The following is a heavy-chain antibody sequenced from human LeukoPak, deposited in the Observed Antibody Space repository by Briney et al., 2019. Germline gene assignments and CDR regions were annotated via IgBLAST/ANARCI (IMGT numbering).Heavy chain of an antibody. CDR3: TSDSPDYGMDV. J-gene: IGHJ6*02. V-gene: IGHV3-74*01. CDR1: GFTFSTYW. CDR2: INSDGRTT. Sequence: PGGSPRLSCATSGFTFSTYWMHWVRQTPGKELEWVARINSDGRTTVYADSVRGRFAISRDNAKNTLYLQMNSLRAEDTAVYYCTSDSPDYGMDVWGQGTTVIVSS.